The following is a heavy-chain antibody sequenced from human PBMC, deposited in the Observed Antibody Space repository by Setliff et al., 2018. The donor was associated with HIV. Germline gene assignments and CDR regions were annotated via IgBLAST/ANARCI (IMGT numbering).Heavy chain of an antibody. Sequence: SVKVSCKASGFTFSMSALQGVRQARGQRPERIPWSVVGSGNTNYAQKFHERVTLSGDTSKNPFSLKLTSVTPADTAVYYCARVRGSSGWYVFDYWGQGTLVTVSS. D-gene: IGHD6-19*01. CDR3: ARVRGSSGWYVFDY. CDR1: GFTFSMSA. J-gene: IGHJ4*02. V-gene: IGHV1-58*01. CDR2: SVVGSGNT.